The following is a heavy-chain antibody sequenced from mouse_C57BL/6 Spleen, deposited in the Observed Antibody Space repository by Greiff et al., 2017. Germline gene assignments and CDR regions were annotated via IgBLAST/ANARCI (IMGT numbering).Heavy chain of an antibody. J-gene: IGHJ4*01. CDR3: AKNWGGDYAMDY. V-gene: IGHV2-4*01. CDR2: IWSGGST. CDR1: GFSLTSYG. Sequence: QVQLQQSGPGLVQPSQSLSITCTVSGFSLTSYGVHWVRQPPGKGLEWLGVIWSGGSTDYNAAFISRLSIRKDNSTSQVFFKMNNLQAVDTDIYSCAKNWGGDYAMDYWGQGTSVTVSS.